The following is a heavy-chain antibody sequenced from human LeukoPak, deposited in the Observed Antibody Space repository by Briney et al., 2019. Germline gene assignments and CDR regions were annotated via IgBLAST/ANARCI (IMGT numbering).Heavy chain of an antibody. Sequence: ASVKVSCKASGATFSSSAISWVRQAPGQGLEWVGGAIPILGSTKYAQKFQDRVSITTDESTSTAYMELSSLRSVDTAVYYCARDDASTTMGFDSWGQGTLVTVSS. CDR1: GATFSSSA. D-gene: IGHD1-1*01. CDR3: ARDDASTTMGFDS. CDR2: AIPILGST. J-gene: IGHJ5*01. V-gene: IGHV1-69*05.